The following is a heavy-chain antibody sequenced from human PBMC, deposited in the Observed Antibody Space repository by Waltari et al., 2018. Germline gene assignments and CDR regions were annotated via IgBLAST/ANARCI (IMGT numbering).Heavy chain of an antibody. Sequence: QVQLVQSGAEVKKPGASVKVSCKVSGYTLTGLSMHWVRQAPGKGLEWMGGFYPEDGETIYATKFQGRVTMTEDTSTDTAYMELSSLRSEDTAVYYCATDPSRDGYNQPEDYWGQGTLVTVSS. CDR3: ATDPSRDGYNQPEDY. CDR2: FYPEDGET. D-gene: IGHD5-12*01. J-gene: IGHJ4*02. CDR1: GYTLTGLS. V-gene: IGHV1-24*01.